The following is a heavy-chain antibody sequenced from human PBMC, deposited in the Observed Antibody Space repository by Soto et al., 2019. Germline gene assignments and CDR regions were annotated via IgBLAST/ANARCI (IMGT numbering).Heavy chain of an antibody. Sequence: PSETLSLTCTVSGGSISSGGYYWSWIRQHPGKGLEWIGYIYYSGSTYSNPSLKSRVTISVDTSKNQFSLKVSSVTAADTAVYYCAGGVGRTILDYWGQGALVTVSS. CDR2: IYYSGST. J-gene: IGHJ4*02. CDR1: GGSISSGGYY. D-gene: IGHD3-3*01. V-gene: IGHV4-61*08. CDR3: AGGVGRTILDY.